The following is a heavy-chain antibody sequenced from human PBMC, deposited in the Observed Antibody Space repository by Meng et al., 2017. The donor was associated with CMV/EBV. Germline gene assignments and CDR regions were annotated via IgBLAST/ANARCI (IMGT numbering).Heavy chain of an antibody. D-gene: IGHD1-26*01. J-gene: IGHJ6*02. V-gene: IGHV3-30*02. CDR3: AKHAGSYYSYYYYYGMDV. CDR1: GFTFSSYG. Sequence: GESLKISCAASGFTFSSYGMHWVRQAPGKGLEWVAFIRYDGSNKYYADSVKGRFTISRDNSKNTLYLQMNSLRAEDTAVYYCAKHAGSYYSYYYYYGMDVWGQGTTVIVSS. CDR2: IRYDGSNK.